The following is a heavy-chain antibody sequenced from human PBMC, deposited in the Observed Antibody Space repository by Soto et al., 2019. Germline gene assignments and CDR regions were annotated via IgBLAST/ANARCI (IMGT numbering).Heavy chain of an antibody. D-gene: IGHD2-8*01. V-gene: IGHV4-31*03. CDR3: ASSSVYSVDL. J-gene: IGHJ2*01. Sequence: QVQLRESGPGLVKPSQTLSLTCIVSGGSISSGDYYWSWIRQHPGKGLEWIGYIYYSGSPYYNPALKSRVTTSVDTSKNQFTLKLSSVTAADTAVYYCASSSVYSVDLWGRGTLVTVSS. CDR2: IYYSGSP. CDR1: GGSISSGDYY.